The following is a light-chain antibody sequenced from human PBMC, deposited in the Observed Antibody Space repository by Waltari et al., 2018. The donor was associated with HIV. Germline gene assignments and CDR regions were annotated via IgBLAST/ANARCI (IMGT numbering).Light chain of an antibody. J-gene: IGLJ1*01. CDR3: QTWDTGIRV. Sequence: QVVLTQSPSASASLGASVKLTCTLSSGHSSYAIAWHQQQPEKGPRYLMKLKSDGSHTKGDGIPDRFSGSSSGAERYLTISSLQSEDEADYYCQTWDTGIRVFG. V-gene: IGLV4-69*02. CDR2: LKSDGSH. CDR1: SGHSSYA.